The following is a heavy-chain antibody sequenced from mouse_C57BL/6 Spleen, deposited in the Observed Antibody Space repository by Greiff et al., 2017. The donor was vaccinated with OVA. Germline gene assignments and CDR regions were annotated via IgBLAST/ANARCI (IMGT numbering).Heavy chain of an antibody. CDR2: IDPENGDT. D-gene: IGHD3-2*02. CDR3: TRPAQATFAY. Sequence: EVKLQESGAELVRPGASVKLSCTASGFNIKDDYMHWVKQRPEQGLEWIGWIDPENGDTEYASKFQGKATITADTSSNTAYLQLSSLTSEDTAVYYCTRPAQATFAYWGQGTLVTVSA. J-gene: IGHJ3*01. V-gene: IGHV14-4*01. CDR1: GFNIKDDY.